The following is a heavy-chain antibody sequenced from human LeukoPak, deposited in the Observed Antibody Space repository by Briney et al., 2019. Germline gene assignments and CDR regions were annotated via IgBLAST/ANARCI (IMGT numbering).Heavy chain of an antibody. J-gene: IGHJ4*02. CDR2: IYTSGST. CDR3: ARRGGN. V-gene: IGHV4-61*02. D-gene: IGHD3-10*01. Sequence: SETLSLTCTVSGGSISSGSYYWSWIRQPAGKGLEWIGRIYTSGSTNYNPSLKSRVTISVDTSKNQFSLKLSSVTAADTAVYYCARRGGNWGQGTLVTVSS. CDR1: GGSISSGSYY.